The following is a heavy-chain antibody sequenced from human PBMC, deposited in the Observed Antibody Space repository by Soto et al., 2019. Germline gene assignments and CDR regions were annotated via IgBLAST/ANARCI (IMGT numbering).Heavy chain of an antibody. D-gene: IGHD3-16*01. CDR1: GYTFNSYG. J-gene: IGHJ6*02. CDR3: ARSWVTGKGGMDV. V-gene: IGHV1-18*01. CDR2: INGYTGNT. Sequence: QVQLVQSGGEVKKPGASVKVSCKASGYTFNSYGFSWVRQAPGQGLEWMGWINGYTGNTHYAQKFQGRVTMTIDTSTSTAYMELWTLISDDTAVYYCARSWVTGKGGMDVWGQGTTVTVSS.